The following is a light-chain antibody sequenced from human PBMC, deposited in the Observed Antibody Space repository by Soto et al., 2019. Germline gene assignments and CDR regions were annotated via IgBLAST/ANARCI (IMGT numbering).Light chain of an antibody. Sequence: DIVMTQSPDSLAVSLGERATINCKSSQSVLYSSNNKNYLAWYQQKPGQPPKLLIYWASTRESGVPDRFNGSGSGTDFTLTISSLQSEDFAVYFCQQYYNWPVTFGGGTKVDIK. CDR3: QQYYNWPVT. V-gene: IGKV4-1*01. J-gene: IGKJ4*01. CDR2: WAS. CDR1: QSVLYSSNNKNY.